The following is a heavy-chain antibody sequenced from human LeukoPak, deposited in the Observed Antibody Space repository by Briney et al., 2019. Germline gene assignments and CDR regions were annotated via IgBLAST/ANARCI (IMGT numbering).Heavy chain of an antibody. D-gene: IGHD3-10*01. CDR3: ARDPNIYGSGAMVDP. CDR1: GFTFSSYA. CDR2: ISYDGSNK. V-gene: IGHV3-30*04. J-gene: IGHJ5*02. Sequence: PGRSLRLSCAASGFTFSSYAMHWVRQAPGKGLEWVAVISYDGSNKYYAGSVKGRFTISRDNSKNTLYLQMNSLRAEDTAVYYGARDPNIYGSGAMVDPWGQGTLVTVSS.